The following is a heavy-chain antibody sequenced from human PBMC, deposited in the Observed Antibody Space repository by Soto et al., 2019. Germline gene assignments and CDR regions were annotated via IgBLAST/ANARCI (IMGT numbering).Heavy chain of an antibody. D-gene: IGHD3-22*01. Sequence: SETLSLTCTVSGGSISSYYWSWIRQPPGKGLEWIGYIYHSGSTYYNPSLKSRVTISVDTSKNQFSLKLSSVTAADTAVYYCARVNGSYYYDSSGYYPLYYFDYWGQGTLVTVSS. CDR1: GGSISSYY. CDR3: ARVNGSYYYDSSGYYPLYYFDY. CDR2: IYHSGST. V-gene: IGHV4-59*01. J-gene: IGHJ4*02.